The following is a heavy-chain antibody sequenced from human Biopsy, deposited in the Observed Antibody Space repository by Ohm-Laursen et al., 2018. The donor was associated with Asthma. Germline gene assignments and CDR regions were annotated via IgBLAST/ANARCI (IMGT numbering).Heavy chain of an antibody. Sequence: SLRLSCSAFGFTFSSYAMSWVRQAPGKGLEWVSGISASTYDADSVKGRFTISRDNSKNTLYLQMNSLRAEDTAVYYCAKFDGHYYYYGMDVWGQGTTVTVSS. V-gene: IGHV3-23*01. CDR3: AKFDGHYYYYGMDV. D-gene: IGHD4-17*01. J-gene: IGHJ6*02. CDR2: ISAST. CDR1: GFTFSSYA.